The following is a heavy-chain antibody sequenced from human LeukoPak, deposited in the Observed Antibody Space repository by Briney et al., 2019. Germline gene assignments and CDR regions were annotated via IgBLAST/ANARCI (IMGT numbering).Heavy chain of an antibody. CDR3: ARGMTTTHGNWFDP. CDR1: GFTFSSYW. J-gene: IGHJ5*02. CDR2: ISYDGSNK. D-gene: IGHD5-24*01. Sequence: GGSLRLSCAASGFTFSSYWMSWVRQAPGKGLEWVAVISYDGSNKYYADSVKGRFTISRDNSKNTLYLQMNSLRAEDTAVYYCARGMTTTHGNWFDPWGQGTLVTVSS. V-gene: IGHV3-30*01.